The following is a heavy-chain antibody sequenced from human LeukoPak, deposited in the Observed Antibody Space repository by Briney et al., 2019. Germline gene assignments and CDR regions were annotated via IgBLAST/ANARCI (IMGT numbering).Heavy chain of an antibody. CDR1: GFTFSSYS. Sequence: KPGGSLRLSCAASGFTFSSYSMNWVRQAPGKGLEWVSPISSSSSYIYYADSVKGRFTISRDNAKNSLYLQMNSLRAEDTAVYYCARHTLLWFRENWFDPWGQGTLVPVSS. CDR2: ISSSSSYI. J-gene: IGHJ5*02. CDR3: ARHTLLWFRENWFDP. V-gene: IGHV3-21*01. D-gene: IGHD3-10*01.